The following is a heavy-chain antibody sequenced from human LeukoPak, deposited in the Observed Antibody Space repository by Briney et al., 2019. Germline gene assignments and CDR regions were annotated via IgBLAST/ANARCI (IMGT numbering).Heavy chain of an antibody. D-gene: IGHD2-8*01. J-gene: IGHJ5*02. CDR1: GGSISSSYYY. Sequence: SETLSLTCTVSGGSISSSYYYWGWIRQPPGKGLEWIGSIYYSGSTYYNPSLKSRVTISVDTSKNQFSLKLSSVTAADTAVYYCARLRYCTNDVCYTGGNWFDPWGQGTLVTVSS. V-gene: IGHV4-39*01. CDR2: IYYSGST. CDR3: ARLRYCTNDVCYTGGNWFDP.